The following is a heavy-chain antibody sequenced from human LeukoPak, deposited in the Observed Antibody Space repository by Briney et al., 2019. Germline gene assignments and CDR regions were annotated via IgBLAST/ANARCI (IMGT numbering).Heavy chain of an antibody. CDR1: GYSFTSYW. Sequence: GESLKISCKGSGYSFTSYWIGWVRQMPGKGLEWMGIIYPGDSDTRYSPSFQGQVTISADKSISTASLQWSSLKAPDTAVYYCARHLIQGAYDIFDYWGQGTLVTVSS. CDR2: IYPGDSDT. V-gene: IGHV5-51*01. J-gene: IGHJ4*02. D-gene: IGHD5-12*01. CDR3: ARHLIQGAYDIFDY.